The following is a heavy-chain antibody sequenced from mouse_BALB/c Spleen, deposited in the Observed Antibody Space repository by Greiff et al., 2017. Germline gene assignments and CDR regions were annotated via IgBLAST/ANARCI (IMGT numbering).Heavy chain of an antibody. V-gene: IGHV1-69*02. CDR3: TRYGDSSGPDY. Sequence: QVQLQQPGAELVRPGASVKLSCKASGYTFTSYWINWVKQRPGQGLEWIGNIYPSDSYTNYNQKFKDKATLTVDKSSSTAYMQLSSPTSEDSAVYYCTRYGDSSGPDYWGQGTTLTVSS. CDR2: IYPSDSYT. CDR1: GYTFTSYW. D-gene: IGHD3-2*01. J-gene: IGHJ2*01.